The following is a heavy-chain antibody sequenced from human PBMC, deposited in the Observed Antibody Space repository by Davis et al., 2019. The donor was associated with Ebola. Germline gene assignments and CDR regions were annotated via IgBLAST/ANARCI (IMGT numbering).Heavy chain of an antibody. CDR3: AKVWGRAFDI. D-gene: IGHD7-27*01. J-gene: IGHJ3*02. CDR2: ISYDGSDK. CDR1: GFSFSSYG. Sequence: GGSLRLSCAASGFSFSSYGMHWVRQAPGKGLEWVAVISYDGSDKYYADSVKGRFTISRDNSKNTLYLQMNSLRAEDTAVYYCAKVWGRAFDIWGQGTVVTVSS. V-gene: IGHV3-30*18.